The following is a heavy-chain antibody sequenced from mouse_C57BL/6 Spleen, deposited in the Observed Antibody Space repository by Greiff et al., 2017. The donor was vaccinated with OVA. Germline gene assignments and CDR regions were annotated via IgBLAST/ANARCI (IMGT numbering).Heavy chain of an antibody. V-gene: IGHV1-69*01. CDR2: IDPSDSYT. D-gene: IGHD2-4*01. Sequence: QVQLKQPGAELVMPGASVKLSCKASGYTFTSYWMHWVKQRPGQGLEWIGEIDPSDSYTNYNQKFKGKSTLTVDKSSSPAYMQLSSLTSEDSAVYYCARGSYDYALFDYWGQGTTLTVSS. CDR1: GYTFTSYW. J-gene: IGHJ2*01. CDR3: ARGSYDYALFDY.